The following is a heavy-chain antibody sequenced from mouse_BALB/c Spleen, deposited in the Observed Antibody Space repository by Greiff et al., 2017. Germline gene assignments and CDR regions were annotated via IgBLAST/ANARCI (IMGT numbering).Heavy chain of an antibody. Sequence: EVQLQQSGPGLVKPSQSLSLTCSVTGYSITSGYYWNWIRQFPGNKLEWMGYISYDGSNNYNPSLKNRISITRDTSKNQFFLKLNSVTTEDTATYYCARRGNYVRAWFAYWGQGTLVTVSA. CDR2: ISYDGSN. V-gene: IGHV3-6*02. CDR3: ARRGNYVRAWFAY. CDR1: GYSITSGYY. D-gene: IGHD2-1*01. J-gene: IGHJ3*01.